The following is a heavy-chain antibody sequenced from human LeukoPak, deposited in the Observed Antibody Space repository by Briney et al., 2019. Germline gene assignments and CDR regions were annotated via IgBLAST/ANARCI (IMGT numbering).Heavy chain of an antibody. D-gene: IGHD3-22*01. Sequence: SETLSLTCTVSGGSISSSSYYWGWIRQPPGKGLEWIGSIYYSGSTYYNPSLKSRVAISVDTSKNQFSLKLSSVTAADTAVYYCASPDPSSGYTYYMDVWGKGTTVTVSS. CDR2: IYYSGST. J-gene: IGHJ6*03. CDR3: ASPDPSSGYTYYMDV. CDR1: GGSISSSSYY. V-gene: IGHV4-39*01.